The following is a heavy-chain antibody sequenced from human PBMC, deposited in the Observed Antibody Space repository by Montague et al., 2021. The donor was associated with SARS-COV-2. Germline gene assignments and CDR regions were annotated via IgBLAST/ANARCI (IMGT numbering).Heavy chain of an antibody. CDR2: INHSGST. CDR3: ARGARQGYVGRLASFDY. V-gene: IGHV4-34*01. Sequence: SETLSLTCAVYGGSFSGYYWNWIRQPPGKGLEWIGEINHSGSTNYNPSLKSRVTISVDTSKNQFSLKLSSVTAADTAVYYCARGARQGYVGRLASFDYWGQGTLVTVSS. J-gene: IGHJ4*02. CDR1: GGSFSGYY. D-gene: IGHD3-10*02.